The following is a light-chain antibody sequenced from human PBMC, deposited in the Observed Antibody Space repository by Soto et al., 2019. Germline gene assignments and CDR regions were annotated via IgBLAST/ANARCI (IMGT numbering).Light chain of an antibody. J-gene: IGKJ4*01. CDR1: QTITSY. CDR3: QQLYVYPST. Sequence: DIKRTQSPSSLAASGKSRVTITCRASQTITSYLNWYQQKPGKAPNLLIYAASTLQSGVPSRFSGGGPGTAFTLTLRSLQPEDFAPSYCQQLYVYPSTFGGGTKVDIK. CDR2: AAS. V-gene: IGKV1-39*01.